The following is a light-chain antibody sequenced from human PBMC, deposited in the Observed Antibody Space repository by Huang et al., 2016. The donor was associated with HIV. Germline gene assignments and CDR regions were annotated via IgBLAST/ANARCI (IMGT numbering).Light chain of an antibody. Sequence: EIVLTQSPGTLSLSPGERVTLSCRASQSVSSTHLAWYQQLPGQAPRRLIYDASIRAAGISDRFSGSGSGTDFTLTISRLEPEDFAVYYCQQYGISPLTFGGGTKVEIK. J-gene: IGKJ4*01. CDR1: QSVSSTH. V-gene: IGKV3-20*01. CDR2: DAS. CDR3: QQYGISPLT.